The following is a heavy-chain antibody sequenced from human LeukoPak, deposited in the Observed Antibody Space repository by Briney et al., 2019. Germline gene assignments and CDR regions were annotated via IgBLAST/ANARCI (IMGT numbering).Heavy chain of an antibody. CDR3: ARQGYSAYEILDY. D-gene: IGHD5-12*01. CDR1: GGSISSYY. V-gene: IGHV4-59*08. J-gene: IGHJ4*02. CDR2: IYYSGST. Sequence: RTSETLSLTCTVSGGSISSYYWSWIRQPPGKGLEWIGYIYYSGSTNYSPSLKSRVTISVDTSKNQFSLKLSSVTAADTAVYYCARQGYSAYEILDYWDQGTLVTVSS.